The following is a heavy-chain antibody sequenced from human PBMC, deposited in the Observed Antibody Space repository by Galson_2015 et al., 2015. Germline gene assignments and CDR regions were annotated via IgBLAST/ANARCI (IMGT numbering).Heavy chain of an antibody. D-gene: IGHD3-16*01. CDR2: IVNSGEST. V-gene: IGHV3-23*01. J-gene: IGHJ4*02. Sequence: SLRLSCAASGFTFSTFAMSWVRQAPGRGPEWVSGIVNSGESTFYADSVRGRFTISRDNSRNTLYLQMNSLRPEDTAIYYCAKARPTLPFYWGQGTLVTVSS. CDR3: AKARPTLPFY. CDR1: GFTFSTFA.